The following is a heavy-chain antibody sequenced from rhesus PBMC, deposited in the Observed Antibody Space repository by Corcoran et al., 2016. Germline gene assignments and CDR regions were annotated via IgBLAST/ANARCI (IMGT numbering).Heavy chain of an antibody. D-gene: IGHD3-16*01. Sequence: QVQLQESGPGLVKPSETLSLTCAVSGGSVSSSNWWSWIRQHPGKGLEWIGYISGSSVSTYYNPSLKSRVTISTDTSKNQFSLKLSSVTAADTAVYDCARDLTSGSYYFDYWGQGVLVTVSS. CDR1: GGSVSSSNW. CDR3: ARDLTSGSYYFDY. J-gene: IGHJ4*01. V-gene: IGHV4-65*01. CDR2: ISGSSVST.